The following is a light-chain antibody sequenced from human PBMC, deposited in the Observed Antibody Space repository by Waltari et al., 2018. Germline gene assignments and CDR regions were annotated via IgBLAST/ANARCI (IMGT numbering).Light chain of an antibody. J-gene: IGKJ2*01. CDR3: QHYGSASMYT. V-gene: IGKV3-20*01. CDR2: GAS. Sequence: EFVLTQSPGTLSLSPGERATLSCRASQSINSSYLAWYQQKPGQAPRLLIYGASSRATGIPDRFRGSGSGTDFTLIISRLEPEDFAVYYCQHYGSASMYTFGQGTKLEIK. CDR1: QSINSSY.